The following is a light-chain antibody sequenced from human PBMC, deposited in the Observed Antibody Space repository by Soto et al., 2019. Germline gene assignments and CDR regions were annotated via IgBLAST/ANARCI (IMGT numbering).Light chain of an antibody. CDR2: DVS. Sequence: QSALTQPRSVSGSPGQSVTISCTGTSSDVGDYDFVSWYHQHPGKVPKVIIDDVSERPSGVPDRFSGSKSGNTASLTISGLQAEDEAVYYCCSYAGGHTWVFGGGTELTV. CDR1: SSDVGDYDF. CDR3: CSYAGGHTWV. J-gene: IGLJ3*02. V-gene: IGLV2-11*01.